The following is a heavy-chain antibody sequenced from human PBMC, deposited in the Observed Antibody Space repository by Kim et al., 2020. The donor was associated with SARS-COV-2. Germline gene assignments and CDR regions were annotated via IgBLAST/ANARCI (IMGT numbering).Heavy chain of an antibody. Sequence: GGSLRLSCAASGFTFSSYGMHWVRQAPGKGLEWVAVVSFDGSNQFYADSVKGRFTISRDNSKNTLYLQMSSLGAADTAVYYCAKEGTNWYYFDSWGQGTLVTASS. CDR2: VSFDGSNQ. J-gene: IGHJ4*02. CDR3: AKEGTNWYYFDS. D-gene: IGHD1-1*01. V-gene: IGHV3-30*18. CDR1: GFTFSSYG.